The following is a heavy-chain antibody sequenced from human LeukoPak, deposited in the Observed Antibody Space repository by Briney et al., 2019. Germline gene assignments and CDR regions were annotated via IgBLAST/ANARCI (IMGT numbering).Heavy chain of an antibody. J-gene: IGHJ6*03. D-gene: IGHD3-3*01. CDR2: IYTSGST. CDR1: GGSISSGGYY. V-gene: IGHV4-61*02. CDR3: ARGDYDFWGFYYYYYMDV. Sequence: PSQTLSLTCTVSGGSISSGGYYWSWIRQPAGKGLEWIGRIYTSGSTNYNPSLKSRVTISVDTSKNQFSLKLSSVTAADTAVYYCARGDYDFWGFYYYYYMDVWGKGTTVTVSS.